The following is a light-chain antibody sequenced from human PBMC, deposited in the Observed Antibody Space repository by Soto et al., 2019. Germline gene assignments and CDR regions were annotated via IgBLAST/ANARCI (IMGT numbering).Light chain of an antibody. CDR2: GAS. Sequence: EIVMTQSPATLSVSPVERATLSCRASHSVSSSLAWYQQKPGQAPRLLIYGASTRATGIPARFSGSGSGTEFTLTISSLQSEDFAVYYCQHYNKWPPWTFGQGTKLEIK. V-gene: IGKV3-15*01. CDR3: QHYNKWPPWT. CDR1: HSVSSS. J-gene: IGKJ2*01.